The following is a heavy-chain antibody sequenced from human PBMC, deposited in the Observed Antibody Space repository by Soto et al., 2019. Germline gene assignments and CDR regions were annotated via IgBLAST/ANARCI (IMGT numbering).Heavy chain of an antibody. CDR2: ISGSGGST. CDR1: GFTFSSYA. V-gene: IGHV3-23*01. D-gene: IGHD2-21*02. Sequence: EVQLLESGGGLVQPGGSLRLSCAASGFTFSSYAMSWVRQAPGKGLEWVSAISGSGGSTYYADSVKGRYTISRDNSKNTRELQMHSRRAEDTAVYDCAKWVPGDEDYVDNWGQGTLVTVSS. J-gene: IGHJ4*02. CDR3: AKWVPGDEDYVDN.